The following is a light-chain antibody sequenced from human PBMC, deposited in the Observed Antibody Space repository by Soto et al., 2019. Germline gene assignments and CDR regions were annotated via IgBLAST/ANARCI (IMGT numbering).Light chain of an antibody. V-gene: IGKV3-11*01. CDR3: QQRSNWPPT. CDR1: QSVSSY. Sequence: EIVLTQSPATLSLSPGERATLSCRASQSVSSYLAWYQQKPGQAPRLLIYDASHRATGIPARFSGSGSGTDFTLTISRLEPEDFAVYYCQQRSNWPPTFGPGTKVDIK. J-gene: IGKJ3*01. CDR2: DAS.